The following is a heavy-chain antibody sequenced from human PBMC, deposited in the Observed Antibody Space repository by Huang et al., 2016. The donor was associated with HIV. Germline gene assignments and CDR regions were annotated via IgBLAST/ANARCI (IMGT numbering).Heavy chain of an antibody. CDR2: IYPGDSDT. Sequence: EVQLVQSGAEVKKPGESLKISCKCSGYSFTSYWIGWVRQMPGKGLAWMGIIYPGDSDTRYRPAFQGQVTRSADKSISTAYLQWSSLKASDTAMYYCARGGYSPDGGFDYWGQGTLVTVSS. V-gene: IGHV5-51*01. CDR3: ARGGYSPDGGFDY. J-gene: IGHJ4*02. D-gene: IGHD5-18*01. CDR1: GYSFTSYW.